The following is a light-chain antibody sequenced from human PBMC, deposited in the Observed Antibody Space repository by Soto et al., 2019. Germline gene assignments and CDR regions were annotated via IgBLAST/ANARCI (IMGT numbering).Light chain of an antibody. V-gene: IGKV1-39*01. CDR1: QSVSSA. Sequence: DIQMTQSPSSLSASVGDRVTITCRASQSVSSAVNWYQQKPGEVPKLLIYSASNLQTGVPSRFSGSGSRTDFTLTISSLQGEDSATYYCQQCVTIPTFGQGTRLEIK. CDR2: SAS. CDR3: QQCVTIPT. J-gene: IGKJ5*01.